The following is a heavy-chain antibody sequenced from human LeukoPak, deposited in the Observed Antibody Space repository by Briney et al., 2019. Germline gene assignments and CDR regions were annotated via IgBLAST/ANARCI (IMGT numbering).Heavy chain of an antibody. Sequence: GGSLRLSCAASGFTFSSYALNWVRQAPGKGLEWVSGISAGGGTTYFADSVKGRFIISRDNSKSTLYLQMNSLRAEDTAVYFCAKDRHGDYSFDFWGQGTLVTVSS. V-gene: IGHV3-23*01. CDR2: ISAGGGTT. D-gene: IGHD4-17*01. J-gene: IGHJ4*02. CDR1: GFTFSSYA. CDR3: AKDRHGDYSFDF.